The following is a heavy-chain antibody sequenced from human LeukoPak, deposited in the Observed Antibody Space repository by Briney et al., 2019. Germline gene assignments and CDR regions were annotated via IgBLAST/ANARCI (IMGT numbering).Heavy chain of an antibody. V-gene: IGHV4-38-2*02. CDR1: GYSISGGYY. Sequence: SETLSLTCTVSGYSISGGYYWGWIRQPPGKGLEWIGTIYHSGNTYYNPSLKSRVTISIDTSKNQFSLKLRSVTATDTAVYYCARDGYYYGNAFDIWGQGTMVTVSS. CDR2: IYHSGNT. CDR3: ARDGYYYGNAFDI. J-gene: IGHJ3*02. D-gene: IGHD3-10*01.